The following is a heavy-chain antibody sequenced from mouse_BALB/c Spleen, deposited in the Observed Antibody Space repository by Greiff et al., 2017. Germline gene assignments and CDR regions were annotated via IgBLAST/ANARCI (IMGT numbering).Heavy chain of an antibody. Sequence: EVQLVESGGGLVQPGGSLRLSCATSGFTFTDYYMSWVRQPPGKALEWLGFIRNKANGYTTEYSASVKGRFTISRDNSQSILYLQMNTLRAEDSATYYCARDGYLFDYWGQGTTLTVSS. CDR3: ARDGYLFDY. D-gene: IGHD2-2*01. J-gene: IGHJ2*01. CDR1: GFTFTDYY. CDR2: IRNKANGYTT. V-gene: IGHV7-3*02.